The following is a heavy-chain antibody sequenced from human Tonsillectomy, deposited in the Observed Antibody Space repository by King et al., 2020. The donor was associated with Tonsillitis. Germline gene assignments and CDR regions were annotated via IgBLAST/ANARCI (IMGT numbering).Heavy chain of an antibody. CDR2: VSSDGSST. CDR1: GFTFSSYW. CDR3: ARETQAYYYYMDV. V-gene: IGHV3-74*01. J-gene: IGHJ6*03. Sequence: VQLVESGGGLVQPGGSLRLSCAASGFTFSSYWMHWVRQAPGKGLVWVSRVSSDGSSTNYADSVKGRFTISRDNAKNTLYLQMNSLRAEDTAVYYCARETQAYYYYMDVWGKGTTVTVSS.